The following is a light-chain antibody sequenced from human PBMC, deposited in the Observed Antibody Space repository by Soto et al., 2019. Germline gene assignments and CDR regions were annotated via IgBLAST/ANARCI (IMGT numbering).Light chain of an antibody. J-gene: IGLJ2*01. CDR3: QVWDSSSDHVV. CDR1: NNGSKS. V-gene: IGLV3-21*04. Sequence: SYELTQPPSVSVAPGKTARIACGGNNNGSKSVHWYQQKPGQAPVLVIYYDSDRPSGIPEGFSGSNSGNTATLTISRVEAGDEADYYCQVWDSSSDHVVFGGGTKLTVL. CDR2: YDS.